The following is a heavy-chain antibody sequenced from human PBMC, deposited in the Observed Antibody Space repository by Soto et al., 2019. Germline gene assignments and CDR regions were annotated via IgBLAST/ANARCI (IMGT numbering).Heavy chain of an antibody. Sequence: QVQLVESGGGVVQPGRSLRLSCAASGFTFSSYGMQWVRQAPGKGLEWVAVISYDGSNKYYADSVKGRFTISRDNSKNTLYLQMNSMRAEDTAVYYCAKGRMSVSPSPDAFDIWGQGTMVTVSS. CDR2: ISYDGSNK. CDR1: GFTFSSYG. D-gene: IGHD3-3*01. J-gene: IGHJ3*02. V-gene: IGHV3-30*18. CDR3: AKGRMSVSPSPDAFDI.